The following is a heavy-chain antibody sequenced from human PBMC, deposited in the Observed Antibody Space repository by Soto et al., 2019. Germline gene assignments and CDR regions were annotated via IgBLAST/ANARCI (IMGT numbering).Heavy chain of an antibody. Sequence: SETLSLTCTVSGGSISSSSYHWAWIRQSPGRGLEWIGTIYYSGTTYYNPSLRSRLTISLGTSKNQFSLRLTSVTAADTAVYYCARQYTPTTVVGFDSWGQGTLVTVSS. V-gene: IGHV4-39*01. J-gene: IGHJ4*02. D-gene: IGHD2-15*01. CDR3: ARQYTPTTVVGFDS. CDR2: IYYSGTT. CDR1: GGSISSSSYH.